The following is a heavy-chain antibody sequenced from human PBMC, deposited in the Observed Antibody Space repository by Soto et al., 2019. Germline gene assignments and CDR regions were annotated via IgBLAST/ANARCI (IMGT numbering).Heavy chain of an antibody. CDR2: FGVDYVT. V-gene: IGHV3-23*01. CDR1: GFRFSNYA. Sequence: EVQLLESGGGLRQPGGSLRLSCATSGFRFSNYAMSWVGQAPGKGLEWVSGFGVDYVTYYADSVRGRFTISRDNSKNTLYLQMNSLTAEDTALYYCAKAKGSFDHTGPDQWGQGTLVTVSS. J-gene: IGHJ4*02. CDR3: AKAKGSFDHTGPDQ. D-gene: IGHD2-8*02.